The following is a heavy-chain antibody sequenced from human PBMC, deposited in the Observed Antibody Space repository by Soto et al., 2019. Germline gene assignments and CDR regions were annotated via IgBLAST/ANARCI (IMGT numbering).Heavy chain of an antibody. V-gene: IGHV3-33*01. Sequence: QVQLVESGGGVVQPERSLRLSCVASRLTFSDYGMHWVRQAPGKGLEWVAVIWHDGLKKDYVDSVKGRFTVSRDNPKNTLYLQVNSLSVEDTATYYCARDRGADATIDFWGQGTLVTVSS. CDR3: ARDRGADATIDF. CDR1: RLTFSDYG. CDR2: IWHDGLKK. J-gene: IGHJ4*02.